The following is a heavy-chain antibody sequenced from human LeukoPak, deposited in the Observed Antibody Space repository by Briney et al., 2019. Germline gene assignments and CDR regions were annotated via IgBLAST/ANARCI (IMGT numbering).Heavy chain of an antibody. CDR1: GYTFTDYY. CDR2: VDPEDGVT. V-gene: IGHV1-69-2*01. D-gene: IGHD6-19*01. CDR3: AILIVAGTHFDY. J-gene: IGHJ4*02. Sequence: ASVEISCKVSGYTFTDYYMQWVQQAPGKGLEWMGLVDPEDGVTIYAEKFQGRVTITADTSTDTAYMELSSLRSEDTAVYYCAILIVAGTHFDYWGQGTLVTVSS.